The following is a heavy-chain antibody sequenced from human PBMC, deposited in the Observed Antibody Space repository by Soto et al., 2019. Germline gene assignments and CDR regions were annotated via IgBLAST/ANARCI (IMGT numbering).Heavy chain of an antibody. CDR2: IHYLGST. CDR3: ARVLGGSFYYFDS. V-gene: IGHV4-38-2*01. CDR1: GYSISSGYY. Sequence: SETRSLTCAVSGYSISSGYYWGWIRQPPGKGLEWIASIHYLGSTYQNPSLKRRVNISVDTSKNQFSLKFSSVTAADTAVYYCARVLGGSFYYFDSWGHGTLVTVSS. J-gene: IGHJ4*01. D-gene: IGHD1-26*01.